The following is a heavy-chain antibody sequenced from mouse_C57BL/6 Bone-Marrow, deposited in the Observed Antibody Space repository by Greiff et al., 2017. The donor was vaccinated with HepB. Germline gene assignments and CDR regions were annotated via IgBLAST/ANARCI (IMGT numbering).Heavy chain of an antibody. Sequence: EVQRVESGGGLVQPGGSLKLSCAASGFTFSDYGMAWVRQAPRKGPEWVAFISNLAYSIYYADTVTGRFTISRENAKNTLYLEMSSLRSEDTAMYYCARLYYYGSSYDWYFDVWGTGTTVTVSS. D-gene: IGHD1-1*01. J-gene: IGHJ1*03. CDR2: ISNLAYSI. V-gene: IGHV5-15*01. CDR1: GFTFSDYG. CDR3: ARLYYYGSSYDWYFDV.